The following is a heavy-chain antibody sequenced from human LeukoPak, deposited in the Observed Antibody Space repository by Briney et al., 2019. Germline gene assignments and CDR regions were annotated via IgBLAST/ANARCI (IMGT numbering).Heavy chain of an antibody. CDR2: IWYDGSNK. CDR1: GFTFSSYG. CDR3: ARGMTLRAFDI. J-gene: IGHJ3*02. Sequence: GRSLRLSCAASGFTFSSYGMHWVRQAPGKGLEWVAVIWYDGSNKYYADSVKGRFTISRDNSKNTLYLQMNSLRAEDTAAYYCARGMTLRAFDIWGQGTMVTVSS. D-gene: IGHD2-15*01. V-gene: IGHV3-33*01.